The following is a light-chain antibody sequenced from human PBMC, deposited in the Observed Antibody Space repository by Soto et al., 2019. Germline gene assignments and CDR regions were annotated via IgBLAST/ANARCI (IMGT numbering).Light chain of an antibody. V-gene: IGKV3-15*01. CDR3: QQYHDWPLT. J-gene: IGKJ4*01. CDR2: AAS. Sequence: EIVMTQSPVTLSVSPGERATLSCRASQRVSNNLAWYQQKPGQAARLLIYAASTRATGIPARFSGSVSGTEFILTISSLQCEDFEVYYCQQYHDWPLTFGGGTKVEIK. CDR1: QRVSNN.